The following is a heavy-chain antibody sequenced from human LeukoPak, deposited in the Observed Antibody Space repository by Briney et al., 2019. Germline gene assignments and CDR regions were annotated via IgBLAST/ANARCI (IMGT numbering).Heavy chain of an antibody. CDR3: ARSKDGYGVDY. J-gene: IGHJ4*02. D-gene: IGHD5-24*01. V-gene: IGHV1-2*06. CDR2: INPNSGGT. Sequence: ASVRVSCKASGYTFTGYYMHWVRQAPGQGLEWMGRINPNSGGTNYAQKFQGRVTMTRDTSISTAYMELSRLRSDDTAVYYCARSKDGYGVDYWGQGTLVTVSS. CDR1: GYTFTGYY.